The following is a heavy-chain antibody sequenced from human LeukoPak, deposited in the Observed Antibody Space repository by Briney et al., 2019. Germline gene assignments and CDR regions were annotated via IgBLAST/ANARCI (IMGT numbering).Heavy chain of an antibody. J-gene: IGHJ6*03. V-gene: IGHV3-23*01. CDR3: AKGSRPGYSYGPREYYYYMDV. CDR2: ISGSVGST. CDR1: GFTFSSYG. D-gene: IGHD5-18*01. Sequence: GGSLRLSCAASGFTFSSYGMSWVPQAPGKGLEWVSAISGSVGSTFYTDSVKGRFTISRDNSKITLYLQMNSLRAEDTAVYYCAKGSRPGYSYGPREYYYYMDVWGKGTTVTVSS.